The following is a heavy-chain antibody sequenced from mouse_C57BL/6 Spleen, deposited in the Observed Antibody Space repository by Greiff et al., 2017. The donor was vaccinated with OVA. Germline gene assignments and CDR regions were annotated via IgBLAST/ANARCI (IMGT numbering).Heavy chain of an antibody. J-gene: IGHJ1*03. D-gene: IGHD2-1*01. CDR2: IHPNSGST. CDR3: ARPPPLLYWYFDV. Sequence: QVQLQQPGAELVKPGASVKLSCKASGYTFTSYWMHWVKQRPGQGLEWIGMIHPNSGSTNYNEKFKSKATLTVDKSSSTAYMQLSSLTSEDSAVYYCARPPPLLYWYFDVWGTGTTVTVSS. V-gene: IGHV1-64*01. CDR1: GYTFTSYW.